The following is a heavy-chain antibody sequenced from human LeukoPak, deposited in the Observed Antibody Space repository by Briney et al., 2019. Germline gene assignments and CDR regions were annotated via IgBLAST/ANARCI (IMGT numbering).Heavy chain of an antibody. Sequence: SETLSLTCAVYGGSFSGYYWSWIRQPPGKGLEWIGEINHSGSTNYNPSLKSRVTISVDTSKNQFSLKLSSVTAADTAVYYCARTSSPGYFDYWGQGTLVTVSS. V-gene: IGHV4-34*01. CDR2: INHSGST. J-gene: IGHJ4*02. CDR3: ARTSSPGYFDY. CDR1: GGSFSGYY. D-gene: IGHD3-16*02.